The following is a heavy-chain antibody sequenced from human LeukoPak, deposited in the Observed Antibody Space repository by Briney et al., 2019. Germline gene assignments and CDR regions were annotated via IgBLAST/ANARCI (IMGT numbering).Heavy chain of an antibody. D-gene: IGHD2-2*01. Sequence: GGPLRLSCAASGFTFSSYSMNWVRQAPGKGLEWVSYISSSGSTIYYADSVKGRFTISRDNAKNSLYLQMNSLRAEDTAVYYCARDWGYCSSTSCYGRDYGMDVWGQGTTVTVSS. V-gene: IGHV3-48*04. J-gene: IGHJ6*02. CDR3: ARDWGYCSSTSCYGRDYGMDV. CDR2: ISSSGSTI. CDR1: GFTFSSYS.